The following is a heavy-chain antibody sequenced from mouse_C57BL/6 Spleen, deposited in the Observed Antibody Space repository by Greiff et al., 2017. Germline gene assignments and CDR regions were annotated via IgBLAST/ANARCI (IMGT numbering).Heavy chain of an antibody. D-gene: IGHD1-1*01. CDR1: GFSLSTFGMG. CDR3: ARSTTVEGHWYFDV. J-gene: IGHJ1*03. CDR2: IWWDEDK. Sequence: QVTLKECGPGILQPSQTLSLTCSFSGFSLSTFGMGVGWIRQPSGKGLEWLAHIWWDEDKYYNPVLKRPLTNSKDTSKQQVFLKIANVVTADTATYYCARSTTVEGHWYFDVWGTGTTVTVSS. V-gene: IGHV8-8*01.